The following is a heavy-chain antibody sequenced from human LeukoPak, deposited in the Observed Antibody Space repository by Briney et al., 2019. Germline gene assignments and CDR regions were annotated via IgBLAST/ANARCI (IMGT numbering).Heavy chain of an antibody. D-gene: IGHD3-22*01. CDR2: ISGSGRNT. CDR1: GFTFSSYA. CDR3: AKDRVVVITTPFDS. J-gene: IGHJ4*02. V-gene: IGHV3-23*01. Sequence: GGSLRLSCAASGFTFSSYAMTWVRQAPGKGLEWVSLISGSGRNTYYADSVKGRFTISRDNSKNTLYLQMNSLRAEDTAVYYCAKDRVVVITTPFDSWGQGTLVTVSS.